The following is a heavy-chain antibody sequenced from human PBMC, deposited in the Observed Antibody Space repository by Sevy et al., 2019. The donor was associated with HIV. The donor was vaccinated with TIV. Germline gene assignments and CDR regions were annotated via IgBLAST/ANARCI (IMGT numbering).Heavy chain of an antibody. Sequence: SETLSLTCTVSGGSISSYYWSWIRQPPGKGLEWIGYIYYSGSTNYNHSLKSRVTISVDTSKNQFSLKLSSVTAADTAVYYCARMTTVTTGLDYWGQGTLVTVPQ. CDR1: GGSISSYY. J-gene: IGHJ4*02. CDR2: IYYSGST. D-gene: IGHD4-17*01. CDR3: ARMTTVTTGLDY. V-gene: IGHV4-59*01.